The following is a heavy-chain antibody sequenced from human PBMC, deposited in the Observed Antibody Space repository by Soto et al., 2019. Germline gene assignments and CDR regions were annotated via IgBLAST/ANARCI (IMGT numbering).Heavy chain of an antibody. D-gene: IGHD3-3*01. J-gene: IGHJ4*02. V-gene: IGHV4-34*01. CDR1: GVSFTGYY. CDR2: INHSGST. Sequence: QVHLQQWGAGLLKPSETLSLTCAVYGVSFTGYYWSWIRQPPGKGLEWIGEINHSGSTNYNPSDKSRVTISVDTYKKQFSLKLSSVTAADTAVYYCATSYYNFWSGYYLAYFDYWGQGTLVTVSS. CDR3: ATSYYNFWSGYYLAYFDY.